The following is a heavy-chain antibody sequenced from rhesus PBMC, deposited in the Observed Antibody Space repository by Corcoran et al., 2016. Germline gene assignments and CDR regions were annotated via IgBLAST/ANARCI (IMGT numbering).Heavy chain of an antibody. CDR2: IKPRKGNT. Sequence: QVQLVQSGAEVKKPGASVKLSCKASGFTFTIYHIQWVGNAPGKVLEWMGEIKPRKGNTGYAQKFQGRGTMTRDTSTSTAYMELSSLRSEDTAVYYCTKSIAAAGTFDYWGQGVLVTVSS. D-gene: IGHD6-25*01. J-gene: IGHJ4*01. CDR1: GFTFTIYH. V-gene: IGHV1S9*01. CDR3: TKSIAAAGTFDY.